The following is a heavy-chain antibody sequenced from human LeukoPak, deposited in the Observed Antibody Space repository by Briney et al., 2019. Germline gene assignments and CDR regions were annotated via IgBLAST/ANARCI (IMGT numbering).Heavy chain of an antibody. CDR2: IKKDGSDK. CDR1: GFTFSSYW. D-gene: IGHD2-2*02. J-gene: IGHJ6*03. Sequence: GGSLRLSCAASGFTFSSYWMNWVRQAPGKGLEWVANIKKDGSDKNYLGSVKGRFTISRDNAKNSLYVQMNSLTAEDSAVYYCARVAVIYQYYMNVWGRGTTVTVSS. V-gene: IGHV3-7*01. CDR3: ARVAVIYQYYMNV.